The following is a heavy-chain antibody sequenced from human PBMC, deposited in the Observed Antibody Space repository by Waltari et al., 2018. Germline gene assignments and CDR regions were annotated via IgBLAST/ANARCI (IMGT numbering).Heavy chain of an antibody. D-gene: IGHD3-16*02. V-gene: IGHV4-34*01. CDR1: GGSFSGYY. Sequence: QVQLQQWGAGLLKPSETLSLTCAVYGGSFSGYYWSWIRQPPGKGLEWIGEINHSGSTHYNPSLKSRVTISVDTSKNQFSLKLSSVTAADTAVYYCARDRYDYVWGSYRYRILNYFDYWGQGTLVTVSS. CDR2: INHSGST. J-gene: IGHJ4*02. CDR3: ARDRYDYVWGSYRYRILNYFDY.